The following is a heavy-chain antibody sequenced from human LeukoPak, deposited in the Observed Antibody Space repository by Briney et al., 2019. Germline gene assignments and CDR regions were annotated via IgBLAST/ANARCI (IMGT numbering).Heavy chain of an antibody. Sequence: SETLSLTCTVSGGSIRSGGYYWSWIRQHPGKGLEWIGYIYYSGSTYYNPSLKSRVTISVDTSENQFSLKLSSVTAADTAVYYCARDPMDDNWFDPWGQGTLVTVSS. CDR1: GGSIRSGGYY. CDR3: ARDPMDDNWFDP. V-gene: IGHV4-31*03. D-gene: IGHD3-10*01. CDR2: IYYSGST. J-gene: IGHJ5*02.